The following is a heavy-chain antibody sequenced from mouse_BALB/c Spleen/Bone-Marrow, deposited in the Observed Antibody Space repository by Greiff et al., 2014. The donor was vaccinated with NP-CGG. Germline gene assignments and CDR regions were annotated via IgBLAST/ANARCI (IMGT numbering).Heavy chain of an antibody. CDR2: ISSGGSYT. D-gene: IGHD2-12*01. Sequence: DVMLVESGGGLVKPGGSLKLSCAASGFAFSSYEMSWVRQTPEKRLEWVATISSGGSYTYYPDSEKGRFTISRDNARNTLYLQMSSLRSEDTALYYCARQLLYAMDYWGQGTSVTVSS. CDR1: GFAFSSYE. V-gene: IGHV5-9*02. J-gene: IGHJ4*01. CDR3: ARQLLYAMDY.